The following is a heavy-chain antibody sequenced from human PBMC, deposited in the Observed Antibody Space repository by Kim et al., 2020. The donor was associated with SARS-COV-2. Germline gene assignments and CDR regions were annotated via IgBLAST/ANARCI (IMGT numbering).Heavy chain of an antibody. CDR3: SKDEYGSGCFGYYYYMDV. Sequence: GGSLRLSCGASGFTFSNYAMNWVRQAPGKGLEWVSDISGSGGTTHYADSVKGRFTISRDNSKNTLYLQMNSLRAEDTAVYYCSKDEYGSGCFGYYYYMDVYGKGTPVTVSS. CDR1: GFTFSNYA. J-gene: IGHJ6*03. D-gene: IGHD3-10*01. V-gene: IGHV3-23*01. CDR2: ISGSGGTT.